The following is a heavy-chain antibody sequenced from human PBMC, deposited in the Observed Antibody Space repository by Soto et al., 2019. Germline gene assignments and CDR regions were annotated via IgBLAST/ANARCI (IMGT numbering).Heavy chain of an antibody. CDR1: GYTFPTYG. V-gene: IGHV1-18*01. CDR3: AREFEGQSSSWPFDY. J-gene: IGHJ4*02. CDR2: ISVYNGFT. Sequence: QVQLVQSGAEVKKPGASVRVSCRASGYTFPTYGIAWVRQAPGQGLEWMGWISVYNGFTHYAQKFRGRVTVTAETSTSTVYMELRSLTSDDTAVHYCAREFEGQSSSWPFDYWGQGTLVTVSS. D-gene: IGHD6-13*01.